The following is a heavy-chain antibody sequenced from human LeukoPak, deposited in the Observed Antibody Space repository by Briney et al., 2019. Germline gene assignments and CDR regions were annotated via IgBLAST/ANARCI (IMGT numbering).Heavy chain of an antibody. CDR2: LSYSGGTT. J-gene: IGHJ2*01. D-gene: IGHD2-15*01. Sequence: GGSLILSCAASGFILSNYAMNWVRQAPGKGLEWVSALSYSGGTTYYADSVKGHFTISRDNSKNTVFLQMNSLRADDTAVYYCARGYCSGGSCYWFFDLWGRGTLVTVSS. CDR1: GFILSNYA. CDR3: ARGYCSGGSCYWFFDL. V-gene: IGHV3-23*01.